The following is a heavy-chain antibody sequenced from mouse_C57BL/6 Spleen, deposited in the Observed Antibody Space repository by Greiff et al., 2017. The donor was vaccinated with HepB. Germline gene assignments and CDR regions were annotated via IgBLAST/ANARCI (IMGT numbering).Heavy chain of an antibody. CDR1: GYTFTDYN. CDR3: ERECDYEGGLAY. D-gene: IGHD2-4*01. Sequence: EVQLQQSGPELVKPGASVKIPCKASGYTFTDYNMDWVKQSHGKSLEWIGDINPNNGGTIYNQKFKGKATLTVDTSSSPAYMELRSLTSEDTAVYYCERECDYEGGLAYWGKGTLFTVSA. CDR2: INPNNGGT. V-gene: IGHV1-18*01. J-gene: IGHJ3*01.